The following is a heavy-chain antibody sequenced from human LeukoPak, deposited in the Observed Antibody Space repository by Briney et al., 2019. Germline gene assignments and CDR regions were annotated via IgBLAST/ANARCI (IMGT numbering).Heavy chain of an antibody. J-gene: IGHJ6*02. V-gene: IGHV3-74*01. CDR1: GFTFSSYW. CDR3: ARDTSLVYGAFRMMDV. CDR2: INSDGSST. Sequence: PGGSLRLSCAASGFTFSSYWMHWVRQAPGEGLVWVSRINSDGSSTSYADSVKGRFTISRDNAKNTLYLQMNSLRAEDTAVYYCARDTSLVYGAFRMMDVWGQGTTVTVSS. D-gene: IGHD5/OR15-5a*01.